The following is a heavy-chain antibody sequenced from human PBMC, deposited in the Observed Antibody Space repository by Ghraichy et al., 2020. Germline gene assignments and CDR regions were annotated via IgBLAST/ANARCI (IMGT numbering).Heavy chain of an antibody. V-gene: IGHV4-39*01. J-gene: IGHJ6*02. Sequence: SETLSLTCTVSGGSVSSYSSYWVWIRQPPGKGLEWIGSLYYSGTTYYNPSLKSRVTIFVDASKNQFSLKLSSVTAADTAVYYCARPPSHSYYGMDVWGQGTAVTVSS. CDR3: ARPPSHSYYGMDV. CDR2: LYYSGTT. CDR1: GGSVSSYSSY.